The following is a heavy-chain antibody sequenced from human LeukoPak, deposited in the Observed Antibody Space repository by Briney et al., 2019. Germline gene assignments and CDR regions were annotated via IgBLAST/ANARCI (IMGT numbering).Heavy chain of an antibody. CDR1: GGSFSDYY. CDR2: INHSGST. J-gene: IGHJ3*02. D-gene: IGHD1-26*01. V-gene: IGHV4-34*01. CDR3: ARGPELRHPTVAFHI. Sequence: SETLCLTCAVYGGSFSDYYWSRIRQPPGKGLEWIGEINHSGSTNYNPSLKSRVTISVDTSKNQFSLKLSSMTAADTAVYYCARGPELRHPTVAFHIWGQGTMVTVSS.